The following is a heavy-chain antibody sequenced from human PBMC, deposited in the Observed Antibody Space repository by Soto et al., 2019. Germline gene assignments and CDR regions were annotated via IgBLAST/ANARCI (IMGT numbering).Heavy chain of an antibody. V-gene: IGHV3-23*01. CDR2: ISGSGGST. CDR3: AKDRGSPDAFDI. CDR1: GFTFSSYA. D-gene: IGHD6-13*01. Sequence: GSLRLSCAASGFTFSSYAMSWVRRAPGKGLEWVSAISGSGGSTYYADSVKGRFTISRDNSKNTLYLQMNSLRAEDTAVYYCAKDRGSPDAFDIWGQGTMVTVSS. J-gene: IGHJ3*02.